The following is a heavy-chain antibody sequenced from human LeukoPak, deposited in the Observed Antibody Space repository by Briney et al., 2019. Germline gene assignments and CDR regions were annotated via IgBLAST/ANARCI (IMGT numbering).Heavy chain of an antibody. D-gene: IGHD3-22*01. J-gene: IGHJ6*02. CDR3: ARVGDSSGYYYYYYGMDV. CDR1: GGSISSYD. CDR2: IYYSGST. V-gene: IGHV4-59*01. Sequence: SETLSLTCTVSGGSISSYDWSWIRQPPGKGLEWIGYIYYSGSTNYNPSLKSRVTISVDTSKNQFSLKLSSVTAADTAVYYCARVGDSSGYYYYYYGMDVWGQGTTVTVSS.